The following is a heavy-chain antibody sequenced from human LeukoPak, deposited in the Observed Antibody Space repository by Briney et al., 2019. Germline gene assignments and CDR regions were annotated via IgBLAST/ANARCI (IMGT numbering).Heavy chain of an antibody. CDR3: ARETSVARSFDY. CDR1: GGSISSYY. J-gene: IGHJ4*02. Sequence: TSETLSLTCTVSGGSISSYYWSWIRQPPGKGLEWIGYIYYSGSTNYNPSLKSLVTISVDTSKNQFSLKLSSVTAADTAVYYCARETSVARSFDYWGQGTLVTVSS. V-gene: IGHV4-59*01. D-gene: IGHD1-7*01. CDR2: IYYSGST.